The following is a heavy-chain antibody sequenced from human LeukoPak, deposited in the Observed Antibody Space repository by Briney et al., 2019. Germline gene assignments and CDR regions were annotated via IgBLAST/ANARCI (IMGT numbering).Heavy chain of an antibody. Sequence: GASVKVSCKASGYTFTSYDNNWVRQATGQGLEWMGWMNPNSGNTGYAQKLQGRVTMTRNTSISTAYMELSSLRSEDTAVYYCAPTLDYYGSGSGFDPWGQGTLVTVSS. CDR2: MNPNSGNT. J-gene: IGHJ5*02. CDR1: GYTFTSYD. CDR3: APTLDYYGSGSGFDP. D-gene: IGHD3-10*01. V-gene: IGHV1-8*01.